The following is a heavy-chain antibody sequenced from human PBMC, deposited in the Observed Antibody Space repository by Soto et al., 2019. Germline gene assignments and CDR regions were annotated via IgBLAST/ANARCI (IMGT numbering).Heavy chain of an antibody. Sequence: GGSLRLSCAASGFTFSSYGMHWVRQAPGKGLEWVAVISYDGSNKYYADSVKGRFTISRDNSKNTLYLQMNSLRAEDTAVYYCAKGSNVAAGTVDYWGQGTLVTVS. V-gene: IGHV3-30*18. J-gene: IGHJ4*02. CDR2: ISYDGSNK. D-gene: IGHD6-13*01. CDR3: AKGSNVAAGTVDY. CDR1: GFTFSSYG.